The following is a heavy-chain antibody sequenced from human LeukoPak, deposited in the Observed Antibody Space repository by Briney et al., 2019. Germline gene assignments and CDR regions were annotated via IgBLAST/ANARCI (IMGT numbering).Heavy chain of an antibody. D-gene: IGHD6-19*01. Sequence: PSETLSLTCTVSGGSINSYYWSWIRQPPGKGLEWIGYIYYSGSTNYNPSLKSRVTMSVDTSTNRFSLKLSSVTAADTAVYYCARVFSGWPYYFDYWGQGTLVTVSS. CDR1: GGSINSYY. J-gene: IGHJ4*02. V-gene: IGHV4-59*01. CDR2: IYYSGST. CDR3: ARVFSGWPYYFDY.